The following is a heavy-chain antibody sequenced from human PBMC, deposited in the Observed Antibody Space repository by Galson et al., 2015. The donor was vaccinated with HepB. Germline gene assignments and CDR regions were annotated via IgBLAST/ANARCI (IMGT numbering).Heavy chain of an antibody. CDR3: ARAIPYGDYYYYYAMDV. J-gene: IGHJ6*02. V-gene: IGHV3-74*01. CDR1: RFTFSRYW. Sequence: SLRLSCAASRFTFSRYWMHWVRRAPGKGLVWVSRINSDGGTTSYADSVKGRFTISRDNAKNTLYLQMNSLRAEDTAVYYCARAIPYGDYYYYYAMDVWGQGTTVTVSS. D-gene: IGHD4-17*01. CDR2: INSDGGTT.